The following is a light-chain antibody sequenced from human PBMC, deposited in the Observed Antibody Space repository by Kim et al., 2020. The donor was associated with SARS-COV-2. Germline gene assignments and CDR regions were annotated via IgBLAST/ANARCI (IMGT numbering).Light chain of an antibody. V-gene: IGLV1-44*01. CDR1: SSDIGSNT. J-gene: IGLJ3*02. CDR2: SNV. Sequence: ELTQPPSASGTPGQRVTISCSGSSSDIGSNTVSWYQQFPGTTPKLLIYSNVQRPSGVPDRFSGSKSGTSASLAISGLQSEDEADYYCASWDDNLGGWVFGGGTQLTVL. CDR3: ASWDDNLGGWV.